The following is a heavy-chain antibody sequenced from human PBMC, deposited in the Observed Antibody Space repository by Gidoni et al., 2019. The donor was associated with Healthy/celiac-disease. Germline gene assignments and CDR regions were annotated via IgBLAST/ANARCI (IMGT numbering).Heavy chain of an antibody. Sequence: QITLKESGPTLVKPTQTLTLTCTFSGFSLSTSGVGVGWIRQPPGKALEWLALIYWDDDKRYSPSLKSRLTITKDTSKNQVVLTMTNMDPVDTATYYCASLSGSANLFDYWGQGTLVTVSS. V-gene: IGHV2-5*02. D-gene: IGHD2-15*01. J-gene: IGHJ4*02. CDR2: IYWDDDK. CDR3: ASLSGSANLFDY. CDR1: GFSLSTSGVG.